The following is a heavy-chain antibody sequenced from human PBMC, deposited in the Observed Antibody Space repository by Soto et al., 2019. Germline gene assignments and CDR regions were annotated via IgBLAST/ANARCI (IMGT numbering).Heavy chain of an antibody. CDR1: GYTFTSYD. CDR3: ADWRAVAYKFDY. CDR2: MNPNSGNT. J-gene: IGHJ4*02. D-gene: IGHD6-19*01. V-gene: IGHV1-8*01. Sequence: QVQLVQSGAEVKKPGASVKVSCKASGYTFTSYDINWVRQATGQGLEWMGWMNPNSGNTGYAQKFQGRVTMTRNTFISASYTELSSVRTEDTAVYFCADWRAVAYKFDYSGQGGLVTVSS.